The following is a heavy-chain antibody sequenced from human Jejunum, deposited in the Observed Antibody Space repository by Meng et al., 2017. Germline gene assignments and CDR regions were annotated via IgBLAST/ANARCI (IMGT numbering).Heavy chain of an antibody. Sequence: GGSLRLSCAASGFTFRNYGRNWVRQDPGKGLEWLSFISSDRGYTYYADSVKGRFTISRDNAGNSLFLPRNSLRAEDTAVYYCARGLVVTPDIYYSYYGMDVWGQGTTVTVSS. CDR2: ISSDRGYT. CDR1: GFTFRNYG. CDR3: ARGLVVTPDIYYSYYGMDV. V-gene: IGHV3-21*01. D-gene: IGHD2-21*02. J-gene: IGHJ6*02.